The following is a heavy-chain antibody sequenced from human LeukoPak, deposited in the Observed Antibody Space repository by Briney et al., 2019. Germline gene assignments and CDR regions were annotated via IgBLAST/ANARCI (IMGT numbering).Heavy chain of an antibody. D-gene: IGHD3-22*01. Sequence: GASVKVSCKTSGFTFTNYGIIWVREAPGQGLEWMGWISAYNGNPVYAPRLQGRATLTTDTSTSTAYMELRSLRSDDTAVYYCARAGQGYYYDTSAYYFDYWGQGTLVTVSS. V-gene: IGHV1-18*01. CDR1: GFTFTNYG. J-gene: IGHJ4*02. CDR2: ISAYNGNP. CDR3: ARAGQGYYYDTSAYYFDY.